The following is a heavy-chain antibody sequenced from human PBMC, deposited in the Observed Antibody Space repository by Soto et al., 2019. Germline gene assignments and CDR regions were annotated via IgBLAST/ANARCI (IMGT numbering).Heavy chain of an antibody. V-gene: IGHV3-23*01. CDR3: AKGALTTYFD. CDR2: IGSGGSPT. Sequence: GGSLRLSCAASGFTFSTYAMIWVRQAPGKGLEWVSSIGSGGSPTYYADSVKGRFTISRDNSKNTLYLQMNSLRAEDTAVFYCAKGALTTYFDWGQGTLVTVSS. D-gene: IGHD3-22*01. J-gene: IGHJ4*02. CDR1: GFTFSTYA.